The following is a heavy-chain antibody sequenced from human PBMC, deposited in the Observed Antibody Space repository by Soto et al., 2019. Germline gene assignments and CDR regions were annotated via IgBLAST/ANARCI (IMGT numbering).Heavy chain of an antibody. V-gene: IGHV3-11*01. Sequence: GGSLRLSCAASGFTFSDYYMSWMRQAPEKGLEWVSYVSGDGGAKSYADSVKGRFSISRDNAKNSLYLLMNSLRAEDTAVYYCARMGSIAAAGTPDYWGQGTLVTVSS. D-gene: IGHD6-25*01. CDR1: GFTFSDYY. CDR3: ARMGSIAAAGTPDY. J-gene: IGHJ4*02. CDR2: VSGDGGAK.